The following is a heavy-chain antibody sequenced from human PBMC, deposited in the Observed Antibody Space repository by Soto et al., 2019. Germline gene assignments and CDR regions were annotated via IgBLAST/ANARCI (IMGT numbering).Heavy chain of an antibody. V-gene: IGHV1-69*13. CDR3: ASDRQYYDSSGYYGPDAFDI. D-gene: IGHD3-22*01. Sequence: SVKVSCKASGGTFSSYAISWVRQAPGQRLERMRGIIPIFGTANYAQKFQGRVTITADESTSTAYMELSSLRSEDTAVYYCASDRQYYDSSGYYGPDAFDIWGQGTMVTVSS. CDR2: IIPIFGTA. CDR1: GGTFSSYA. J-gene: IGHJ3*02.